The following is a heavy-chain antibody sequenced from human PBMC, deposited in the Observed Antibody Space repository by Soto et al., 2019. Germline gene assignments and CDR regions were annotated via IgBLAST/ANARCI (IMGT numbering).Heavy chain of an antibody. CDR3: AKGVATAVPAIDY. V-gene: IGHV3-9*01. D-gene: IGHD2-21*02. J-gene: IGHJ4*02. CDR1: GFSFDDFV. Sequence: PGGSLRVSCVDSGFSFDDFVMNWVRQRPGKGLEWVSSVSWNSGAKLYADSVKGRFAISRDSAKKSVYLQMNSLRPDDTAFYYCAKGVATAVPAIDYWGQGSLVTVTP. CDR2: VSWNSGAK.